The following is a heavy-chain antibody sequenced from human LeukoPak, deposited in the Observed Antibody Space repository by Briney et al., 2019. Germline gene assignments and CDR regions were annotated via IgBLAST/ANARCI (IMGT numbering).Heavy chain of an antibody. CDR3: ARAELGIIGASAFDI. D-gene: IGHD7-27*01. CDR1: GFTFSSYW. Sequence: PGGSLRLSCAASGFTFSSYWMSWVRQAPGKGLEGVANIKQDGSEKYYVDSVKGRFTISRDNAKNSLYLQMNSLRAEDTAVYSCARAELGIIGASAFDIWGQGTMVTVSS. V-gene: IGHV3-7*01. J-gene: IGHJ3*02. CDR2: IKQDGSEK.